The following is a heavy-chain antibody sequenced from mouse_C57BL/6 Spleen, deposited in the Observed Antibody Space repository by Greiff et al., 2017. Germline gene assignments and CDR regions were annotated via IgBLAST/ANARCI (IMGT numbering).Heavy chain of an antibody. CDR2: IDPSDSET. D-gene: IGHD3-2*02. Sequence: VQLQQSGAELVRPGSSVKLSCKASGYTFTSYWMHWVKQRPIQGLEWIGNIDPSDSETHYNQKFKDKATLTVDKSSSTAYMQLSSLTSEDSAVYYCARSQDSSGYDYYAMDYWGQGTSVTVSS. J-gene: IGHJ4*01. CDR1: GYTFTSYW. CDR3: ARSQDSSGYDYYAMDY. V-gene: IGHV1-52*01.